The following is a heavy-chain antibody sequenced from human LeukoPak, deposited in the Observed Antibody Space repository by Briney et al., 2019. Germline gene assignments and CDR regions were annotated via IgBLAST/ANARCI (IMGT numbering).Heavy chain of an antibody. D-gene: IGHD3-9*01. J-gene: IGHJ4*02. Sequence: SETLSLTCTVSGGSISRSSYYWGWIRQPPGKGLEWIGSIYYSGKTYYNLSLKRRATISVDTSKKQFFLKLSSVTAADTAVYYCVKEEMGTFHFEKWGQGTLVTVSS. CDR3: VKEEMGTFHFEK. CDR2: IYYSGKT. V-gene: IGHV4-39*01. CDR1: GGSISRSSYY.